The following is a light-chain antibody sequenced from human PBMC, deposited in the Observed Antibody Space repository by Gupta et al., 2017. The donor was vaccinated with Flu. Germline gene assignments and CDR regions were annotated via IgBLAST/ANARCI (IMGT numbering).Light chain of an antibody. Sequence: QSALTQPASVSGSPGQSITISCTGTISDVGGYNRVSWYQQHPGKAPKLIIYEVNSRPSGVSNRFSGSKSGNTASLTISGLQPDDEADYYCSSYTLTGSSITAWVFGGGTKLTVL. CDR3: SSYTLTGSSITAWV. CDR2: EVN. V-gene: IGLV2-14*01. J-gene: IGLJ3*02. CDR1: ISDVGGYNR.